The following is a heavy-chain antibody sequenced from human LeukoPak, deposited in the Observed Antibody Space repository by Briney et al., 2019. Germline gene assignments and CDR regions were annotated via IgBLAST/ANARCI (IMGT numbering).Heavy chain of an antibody. CDR1: GFSFDDYD. J-gene: IGHJ4*02. D-gene: IGHD3-16*01. V-gene: IGHV3-20*04. Sequence: GGSLRLSCAATGFSFDDYDMSWVRQAPGKGLEWVSGINWNGGSTGYADSVKGRFTISRDNAKNSLYLQMSSLRAEDTALYYCAREEGGYFDYWGQGTLVTVSS. CDR2: INWNGGST. CDR3: AREEGGYFDY.